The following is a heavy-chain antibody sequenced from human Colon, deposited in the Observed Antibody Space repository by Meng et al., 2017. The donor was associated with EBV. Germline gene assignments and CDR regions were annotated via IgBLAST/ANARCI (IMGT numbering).Heavy chain of an antibody. CDR3: ARDYGTSRPFEY. Sequence: VLLHHAGPHSVKPSQTPSLTRDISGDSVSSTCAAWNWIRQSPSRGLEWLGRTYDRSKWHNDYAVSVKGRIAINPDTSKNQFFLQLNSVTPEDTAVYYCARDYGTSRPFEYWGQGILVTVSS. J-gene: IGHJ4*02. D-gene: IGHD1/OR15-1a*01. V-gene: IGHV6-1*01. CDR2: TYDRSKWHN. CDR1: GDSVSSTCAA.